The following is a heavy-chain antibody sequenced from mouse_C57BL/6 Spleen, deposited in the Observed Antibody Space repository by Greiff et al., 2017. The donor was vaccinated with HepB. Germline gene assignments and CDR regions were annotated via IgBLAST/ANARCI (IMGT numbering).Heavy chain of an antibody. D-gene: IGHD1-1*01. Sequence: EVQLQQSVAELVRPGASVKLSCTASGFNIKNTYMHWVKQRPEQGLEWIGRIDPANGNTKYAPKFQGKATITADTSSNTAYLQLSSLTSEDTAIYYWAGSLYGSSYGGDFDVWGTGTTVTVSS. CDR3: AGSLYGSSYGGDFDV. CDR2: IDPANGNT. J-gene: IGHJ1*03. V-gene: IGHV14-3*01. CDR1: GFNIKNTY.